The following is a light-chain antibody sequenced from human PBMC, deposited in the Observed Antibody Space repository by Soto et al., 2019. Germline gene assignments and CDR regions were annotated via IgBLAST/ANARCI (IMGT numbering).Light chain of an antibody. CDR3: SSYAGSINPYV. J-gene: IGLJ1*01. Sequence: QSALTQPASVSGSPGQSITISCTGTSSDVGAYKYVSWYQQHPGKAPRLIIYEVSNRPSGVSERFSGSKSGNTASLTISGLQAEDEADYYCSSYAGSINPYVFGTGTKVTVL. V-gene: IGLV2-14*01. CDR1: SSDVGAYKY. CDR2: EVS.